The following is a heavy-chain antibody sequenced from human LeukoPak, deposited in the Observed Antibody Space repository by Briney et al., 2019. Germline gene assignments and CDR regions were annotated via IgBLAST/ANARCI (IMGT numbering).Heavy chain of an antibody. V-gene: IGHV3-30*04. CDR1: GFTFSSSA. J-gene: IGHJ5*02. Sequence: GGSLRLSCVASGFTFSSSAMHWVRQAPGTGLEWVAVISYDGNNRYYADSVKGRFTISRDNSKNTLFLQMNSLRAEDTAVYYCARARGECSSISRYSRLFDPWGQGTLVTVSS. CDR2: ISYDGNNR. D-gene: IGHD2-2*01. CDR3: ARARGECSSISRYSRLFDP.